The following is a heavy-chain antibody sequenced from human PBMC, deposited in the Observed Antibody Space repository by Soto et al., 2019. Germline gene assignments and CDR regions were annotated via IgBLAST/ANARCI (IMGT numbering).Heavy chain of an antibody. J-gene: IGHJ4*01. D-gene: IGHD2-15*01. CDR3: ARFAVVAAAYYFDY. Sequence: LSLTCTVSGGSISSYYWSWIRQPPGKGLEWIGYIYYSGSTSSNPSLKSRVTISVDTSKNQFSLKLSSVTAADTAVYYCARFAVVAAAYYFDYWGHGTLVTVSS. V-gene: IGHV4-59*04. CDR1: GGSISSYY. CDR2: IYYSGST.